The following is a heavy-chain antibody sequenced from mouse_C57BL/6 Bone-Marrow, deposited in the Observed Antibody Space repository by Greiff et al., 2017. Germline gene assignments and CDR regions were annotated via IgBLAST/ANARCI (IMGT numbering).Heavy chain of an antibody. CDR1: GYTFTDYY. CDR2: IYPGSGNT. V-gene: IGHV1-76*01. CDR3: ARRLLWSEDYAMDY. D-gene: IGHD2-1*01. J-gene: IGHJ4*01. Sequence: VQVVESGAELVRPGASVKLSCKASGYTFTDYYINWVKQRPGQGLEWIARIYPGSGNTYYNEKFKGKATLTAEKSSSTAYMQLSSLTSEDSAVYFCARRLLWSEDYAMDYWGQGTSVTVSS.